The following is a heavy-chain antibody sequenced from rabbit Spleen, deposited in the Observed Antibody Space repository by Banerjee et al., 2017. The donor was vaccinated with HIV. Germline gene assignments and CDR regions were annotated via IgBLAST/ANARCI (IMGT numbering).Heavy chain of an antibody. J-gene: IGHJ6*01. D-gene: IGHD4-2*01. Sequence: QSLEESGGDLVKPGASLTLTCTASGFSFSGNQYMCWVRQAPGKGLEWIACIYISSGGTWYASWAKGRFTISKTSSTTVTLQMTSLTAADTATYFCARSDDGIYYGMDLWGPGTLSPS. CDR2: IYISSGGT. V-gene: IGHV1S40*01. CDR3: ARSDDGIYYGMDL. CDR1: GFSFSGNQY.